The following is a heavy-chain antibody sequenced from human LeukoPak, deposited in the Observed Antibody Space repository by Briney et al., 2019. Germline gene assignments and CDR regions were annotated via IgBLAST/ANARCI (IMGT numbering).Heavy chain of an antibody. CDR1: GYTFTSYD. D-gene: IGHD2-15*01. J-gene: IGHJ3*02. V-gene: IGHV1-8*03. CDR2: MNPNSGNT. CDR3: ARHSYSSDAFDI. Sequence: ASVKVSCKASGYTFTSYDINWVRQATGQGLEWMGWMNPNSGNTGYAQKFQGRVTITRNTSISTAYMELSSLRTEDTAVYYCARHSYSSDAFDIWGQGTMVTVSS.